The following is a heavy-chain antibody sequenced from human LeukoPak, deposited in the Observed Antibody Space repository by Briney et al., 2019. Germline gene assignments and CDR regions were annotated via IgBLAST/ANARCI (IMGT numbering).Heavy chain of an antibody. J-gene: IGHJ4*02. D-gene: IGHD1-14*01. CDR2: INHSGST. Sequence: SDTLSLTCAVYGGSFSGYYWSWIRQPPGKGLEWIGEINHSGSTNYNPSLKSRVTISVDTSKNQFSLNLSPVTAADTAVYYCARGIKAWYFDYWGQGTLVTVSS. V-gene: IGHV4-34*01. CDR1: GGSFSGYY. CDR3: ARGIKAWYFDY.